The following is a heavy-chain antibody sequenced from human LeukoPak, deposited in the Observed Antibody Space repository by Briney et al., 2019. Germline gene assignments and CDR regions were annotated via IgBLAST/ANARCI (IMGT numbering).Heavy chain of an antibody. D-gene: IGHD2-15*01. V-gene: IGHV1-18*01. Sequence: GASVKVSCMASGYTFTSYGITWVRPAPGQGREWMGCISAYNDDTNYAQTLQGIVSMTTDTSTSTAYMELRSLRSDDTAVYYCARDRGIVVVVADYWGQGTLVTVSS. CDR3: ARDRGIVVVVADY. CDR2: ISAYNDDT. CDR1: GYTFTSYG. J-gene: IGHJ4*02.